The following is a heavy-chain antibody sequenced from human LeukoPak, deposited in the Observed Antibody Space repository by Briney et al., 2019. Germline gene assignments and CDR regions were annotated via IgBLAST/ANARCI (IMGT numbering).Heavy chain of an antibody. Sequence: GGSLRLSCAASGFTLSNFWMHWVRQAPGKGLVWVALIYGDGSFTRYADSVKGRFTISRDNAKNTVYLQMNSLRVEDTAVYYCAKDHYWSIDYWGRGTLVTVSS. CDR2: IYGDGSFT. J-gene: IGHJ4*02. CDR1: GFTLSNFW. V-gene: IGHV3-74*01. CDR3: AKDHYWSIDY. D-gene: IGHD3-3*01.